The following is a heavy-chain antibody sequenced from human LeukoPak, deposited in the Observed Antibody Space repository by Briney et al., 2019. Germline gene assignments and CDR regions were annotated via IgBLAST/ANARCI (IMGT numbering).Heavy chain of an antibody. CDR3: ARDRRGGKDFDY. CDR2: ISGTSSTI. Sequence: PGGSLRLSCVASGFTFTSYSMNWVRQAPGKGLEWVSYISGTSSTILYADSVQGRFIISRDNAKNSLYLQMNSLRAEDTAVYYCARDRRGGKDFDYWGQGTLVTVSS. J-gene: IGHJ4*02. D-gene: IGHD1-26*01. CDR1: GFTFTSYS. V-gene: IGHV3-48*04.